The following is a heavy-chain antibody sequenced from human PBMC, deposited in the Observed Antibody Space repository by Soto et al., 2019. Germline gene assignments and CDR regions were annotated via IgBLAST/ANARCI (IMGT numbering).Heavy chain of an antibody. CDR2: ISSSSSYI. D-gene: IGHD3-3*01. CDR3: ARDQSDQTYYDFWSGYDGYYYYGMDV. Sequence: GGSLRLSCAASGFTFSSYSMNWVRQAPGKGLEWVSSISSSSSYIYYADSVKGRFTISRDNAKNSLYLQMNSLRAEDTAVYYCARDQSDQTYYDFWSGYDGYYYYGMDVWGQGTTVTVSS. V-gene: IGHV3-21*01. J-gene: IGHJ6*02. CDR1: GFTFSSYS.